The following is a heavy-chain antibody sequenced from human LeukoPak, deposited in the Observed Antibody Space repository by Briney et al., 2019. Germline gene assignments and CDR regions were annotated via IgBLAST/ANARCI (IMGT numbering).Heavy chain of an antibody. CDR1: GFTFSSYE. CDR2: INWNGGTI. J-gene: IGHJ6*03. V-gene: IGHV3-20*04. Sequence: GGSLRLSCAASGFTFSSYEMNWVRQAPGKGLEWVSGINWNGGTIGYADSVKGRFTISRDNAKNSLYLQMNSLRGEDTALYYCAGSYGDYSAWTYYYYMDVWGKGTTVTVSS. D-gene: IGHD4-17*01. CDR3: AGSYGDYSAWTYYYYMDV.